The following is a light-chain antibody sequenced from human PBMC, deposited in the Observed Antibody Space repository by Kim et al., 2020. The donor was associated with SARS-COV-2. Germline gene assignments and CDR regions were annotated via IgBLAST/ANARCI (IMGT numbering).Light chain of an antibody. J-gene: IGKJ4*01. CDR1: QGIRND. Sequence: AIQMTQSPSSLSASVGDRVTITCRASQGIRNDLGWYQQKPGRAPNLLIYATSTLQSGVPSRFNGSGSGTDFTLTISSLQPEDVATYYCLQDYDYPLTFGGGTTVDIK. V-gene: IGKV1-6*01. CDR2: ATS. CDR3: LQDYDYPLT.